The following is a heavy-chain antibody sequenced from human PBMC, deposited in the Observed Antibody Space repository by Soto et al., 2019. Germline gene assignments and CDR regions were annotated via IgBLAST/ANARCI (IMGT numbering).Heavy chain of an antibody. CDR3: AKGFLEWLPYYYYYGMDV. V-gene: IGHV3-23*01. CDR2: ISGSGSST. CDR1: GFTFSSYA. J-gene: IGHJ6*02. Sequence: GGSLRLSCAASGFTFSSYAMSWVRQAPGKGLEWVSAISGSGSSTYYADSVKGRFTISRDNSKNTLYLQMNSLRAEDTAVYYCAKGFLEWLPYYYYYGMDVWGQGTTVTVSS. D-gene: IGHD3-3*01.